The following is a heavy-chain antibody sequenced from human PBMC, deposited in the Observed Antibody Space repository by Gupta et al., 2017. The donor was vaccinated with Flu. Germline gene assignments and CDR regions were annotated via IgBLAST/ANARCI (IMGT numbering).Heavy chain of an antibody. J-gene: IGHJ3*02. CDR2: IWNDGSNK. Sequence: QEQLVESGGGVVQPGRSLRLSCAASGSIFSNYGMHWVRRAPGKGLEWVAVIWNDGSNKYYVDSVKGRFTISRDSSKNTLYLQMDSLRAEDTAMYYCARSNYGDYSGHDAFDIWGQGTMVTVSS. CDR1: GSIFSNYG. D-gene: IGHD4-17*01. CDR3: ARSNYGDYSGHDAFDI. V-gene: IGHV3-33*01.